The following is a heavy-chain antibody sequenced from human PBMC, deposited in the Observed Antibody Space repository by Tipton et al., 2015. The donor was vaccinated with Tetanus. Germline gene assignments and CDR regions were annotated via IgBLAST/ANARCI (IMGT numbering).Heavy chain of an antibody. CDR2: MFRSGST. Sequence: LRLSCTVSGGSITGFYWSWIRQSPGKGLEYIGYMFRSGSTNYNPSLQSRVTLSIDTSKNQFSLKLTSVTPADTAVYSCARGGTYKYDWFDPWGQGTLVTVSS. J-gene: IGHJ5*02. V-gene: IGHV4-59*01. D-gene: IGHD1-14*01. CDR3: ARGGTYKYDWFDP. CDR1: GGSITGFY.